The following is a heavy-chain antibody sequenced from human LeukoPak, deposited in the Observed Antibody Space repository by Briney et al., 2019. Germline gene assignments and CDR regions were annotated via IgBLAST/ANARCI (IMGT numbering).Heavy chain of an antibody. CDR2: IFYSGTT. D-gene: IGHD1-26*01. J-gene: IGHJ4*02. CDR3: ARGEWDLLFDY. Sequence: SETLSLTCTVSGGSISGYYWNWIRQPPGKGLEWIGYIFYSGTTNYNPSLKSRVTISVDTSKNQFSLKLSSVTAADTAVYYCARGEWDLLFDYWGQGTLVTVSS. V-gene: IGHV4-59*01. CDR1: GGSISGYY.